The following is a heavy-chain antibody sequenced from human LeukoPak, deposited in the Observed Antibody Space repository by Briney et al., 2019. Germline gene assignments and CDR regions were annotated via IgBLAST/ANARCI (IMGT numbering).Heavy chain of an antibody. V-gene: IGHV4-4*07. CDR3: ARGDYYYYMDV. J-gene: IGHJ6*03. Sequence: SETLCLTCTVSVGSLSSYYWSWIPQPAGKGLEWIGRIYTSGSTNYNPSLKSRVTMSVDTSKNQFSLKLSSVTAADTAVYYCARGDYYYYMDVWGKGTTVTVSS. CDR1: VGSLSSYY. CDR2: IYTSGST.